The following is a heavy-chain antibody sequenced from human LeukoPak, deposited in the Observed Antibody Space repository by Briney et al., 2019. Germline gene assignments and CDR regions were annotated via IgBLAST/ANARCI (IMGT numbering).Heavy chain of an antibody. J-gene: IGHJ4*02. V-gene: IGHV4-59*01. CDR3: AREAHCSGGSCYPGGFDY. CDR1: GGSISPYY. CDR2: IYYSGST. Sequence: SETLSLTCTVSGGSISPYYWSWIRQPPGKGLEWIGYIYYSGSTNYNPSLKSRVTISVDTSKNQFSLKLSSVTAADTAVYYCAREAHCSGGSCYPGGFDYWGQGTLVTVSS. D-gene: IGHD2-15*01.